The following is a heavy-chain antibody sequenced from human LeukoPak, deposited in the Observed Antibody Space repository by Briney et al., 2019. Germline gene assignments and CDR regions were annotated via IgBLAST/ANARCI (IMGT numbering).Heavy chain of an antibody. CDR3: ARDGSYDSRGSYHED. J-gene: IGHJ4*02. CDR2: IYYSGST. D-gene: IGHD3-22*01. V-gene: IGHV4-39*07. Sequence: ESSETLSLTCTVSGGSISSSSYYWGWIRQPPGKGLEWIGSIYYSGSTYYNPSLKSRVTISVDTSKNQFSLKLSSVTAADTAVYYCARDGSYDSRGSYHEDWGQGTLVTVSS. CDR1: GGSISSSSYY.